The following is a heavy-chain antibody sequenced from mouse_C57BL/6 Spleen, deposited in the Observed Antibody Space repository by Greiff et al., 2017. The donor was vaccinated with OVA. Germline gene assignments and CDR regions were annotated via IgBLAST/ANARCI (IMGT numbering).Heavy chain of an antibody. D-gene: IGHD3-2*02. J-gene: IGHJ4*01. CDR2: INPNNGGT. V-gene: IGHV1-26*01. CDR3: AREGGDSSGYYAMDY. CDR1: GYTFTDYY. Sequence: EVQLQQSGPELVKPGASVKISCKASGYTFTDYYMNWVKQSHGKSLEWIGDINPNNGGTSYNQKFKGKATLTVDKSSSTAYMELRSLTSEDSAVYYCAREGGDSSGYYAMDYWGQGTSVTVSS.